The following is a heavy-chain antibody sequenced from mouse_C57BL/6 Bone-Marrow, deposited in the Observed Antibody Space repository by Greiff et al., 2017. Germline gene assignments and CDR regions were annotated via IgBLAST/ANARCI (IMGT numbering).Heavy chain of an antibody. J-gene: IGHJ3*01. CDR1: GYTFTSYW. Sequence: QVQLQQPGAELVKPGASVKMSCKASGYTFTSYWINWVKQRPGQGLEWIGDIYPGSGSPNYNEKFKSKATLTVDTSSSTAYMQLSSLTSEDSAVYYGASAGIGWFAYWGQGTLVTVSA. D-gene: IGHD3-1*01. CDR3: ASAGIGWFAY. V-gene: IGHV1-55*01. CDR2: IYPGSGSP.